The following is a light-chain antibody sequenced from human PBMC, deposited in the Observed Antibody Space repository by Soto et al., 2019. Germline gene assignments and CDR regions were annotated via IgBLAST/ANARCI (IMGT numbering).Light chain of an antibody. CDR2: DIN. CDR1: SSDIGGYIF. J-gene: IGLJ1*01. V-gene: IGLV2-14*01. Sequence: QSALTQPASVSGSPGQSITVSCTGTSSDIGGYIFVSWYQQHPGKAPKLMIYDINNRPSGVSKRFSGSKSGNTASLTISGFQAEDEADYYCVSYTARSSYVFGTGTKVTVL. CDR3: VSYTARSSYV.